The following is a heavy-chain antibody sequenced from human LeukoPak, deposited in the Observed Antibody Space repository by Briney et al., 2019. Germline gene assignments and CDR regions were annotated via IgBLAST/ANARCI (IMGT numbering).Heavy chain of an antibody. CDR3: ARGTICTNGVCYTRFDY. Sequence: SETLSLTCTVSGGSISSYYWSWIRQPPGKGLEWIGYIYYSGSTNYNPSLKSRVTISVDTSKNQFSLKLSSVTAADTAVYYCARGTICTNGVCYTRFDYWGQGTLVTVSS. D-gene: IGHD2-8*01. V-gene: IGHV4-59*12. CDR2: IYYSGST. J-gene: IGHJ4*02. CDR1: GGSISSYY.